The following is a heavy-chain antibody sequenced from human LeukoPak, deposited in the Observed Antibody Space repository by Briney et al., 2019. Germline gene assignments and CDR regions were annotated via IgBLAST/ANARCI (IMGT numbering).Heavy chain of an antibody. J-gene: IGHJ3*02. V-gene: IGHV5-51*01. CDR1: GYSFTTYW. Sequence: GESLKISCKGSGYSFTTYWIGWERQMPGKGLEWMGIIYPGDSDTTYSPSFQGQVTISADKSINTAYLQWSSLKASDTAMYYCARRGHSGSFLDAFDIWGQGTMVTVSS. CDR2: IYPGDSDT. D-gene: IGHD1-26*01. CDR3: ARRGHSGSFLDAFDI.